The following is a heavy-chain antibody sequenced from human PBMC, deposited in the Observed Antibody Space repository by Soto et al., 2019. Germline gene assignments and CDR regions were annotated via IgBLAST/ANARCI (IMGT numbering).Heavy chain of an antibody. CDR3: ATDEYSSSSYWFDP. CDR2: IWYDGSNK. CDR1: GFTFSSYG. D-gene: IGHD6-6*01. Sequence: GGSLRLSCAASGFTFSSYGMHWVRQAPGKGLEWVAVIWYDGSNKYYADSVKGRFTISRDNSKNTLYLQMNSLRAEDTAVYYCATDEYSSSSYWFDPWGQGTLVTVSS. J-gene: IGHJ5*02. V-gene: IGHV3-33*01.